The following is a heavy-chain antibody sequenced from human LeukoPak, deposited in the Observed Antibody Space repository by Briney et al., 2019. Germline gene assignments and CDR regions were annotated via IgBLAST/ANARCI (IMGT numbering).Heavy chain of an antibody. CDR3: ARVYNYGFDY. Sequence: PGESLRLSCAAPEFIVSSSHISWVRQAPGKGLEWVSVIYTGGNTCYADSVKGRFTVSRDNSKNTLYLQMNSLRAEDTAVYYCARVYNYGFDYWGPGTLVTVSS. D-gene: IGHD5-18*01. V-gene: IGHV3-53*01. J-gene: IGHJ4*02. CDR2: IYTGGNT. CDR1: EFIVSSSH.